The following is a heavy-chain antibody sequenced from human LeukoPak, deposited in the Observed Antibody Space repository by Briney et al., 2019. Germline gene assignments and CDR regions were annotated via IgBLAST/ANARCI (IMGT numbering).Heavy chain of an antibody. CDR3: ARGSLPGTTFGAFDI. V-gene: IGHV3-21*01. CDR2: ISSSSSYI. Sequence: GGSLRLSCAASGLTVSSDYMAWVRQAPGKGLEWVSSISSSSSYIYYADSVKGRFTISRDNAKNSLYLQMNSLRAEDTAVYYCARGSLPGTTFGAFDIWGQGTMVTVSS. D-gene: IGHD1-7*01. CDR1: GLTVSSDY. J-gene: IGHJ3*02.